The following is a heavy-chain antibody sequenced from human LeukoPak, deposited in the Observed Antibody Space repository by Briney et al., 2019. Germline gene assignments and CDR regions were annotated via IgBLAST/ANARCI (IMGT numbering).Heavy chain of an antibody. J-gene: IGHJ6*02. D-gene: IGHD6-13*01. CDR3: AGEEEQQLVHYYYYGMDV. CDR1: GFTFSSYS. Sequence: PGGSLRLSCAASGFTFSSYSMTWVRQAPGKGLEWVSSISSSSSYIYYADSVKGRFTISRDNAKNSLYLQMNSLRAEDTAVYYCAGEEEQQLVHYYYYGMDVWGQGTTVTAS. CDR2: ISSSSSYI. V-gene: IGHV3-21*01.